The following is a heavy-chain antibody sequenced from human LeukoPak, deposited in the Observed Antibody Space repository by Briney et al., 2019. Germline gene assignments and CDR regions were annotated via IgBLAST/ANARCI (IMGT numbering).Heavy chain of an antibody. CDR2: ISAYSGNT. V-gene: IGHV1-18*01. CDR1: GYTFTSYG. CDR3: ARDKQWLVRTTPYYYGLDV. J-gene: IGHJ6*02. Sequence: GASAKVSCQASGYTFTSYGISWVRQAPGQGLEWMGWISAYSGNTNYAQKLQGRVTMTTDTSTSTAYMELRSLRSDDTAVYFCARDKQWLVRTTPYYYGLDVGGQGTTVTVSS. D-gene: IGHD6-19*01.